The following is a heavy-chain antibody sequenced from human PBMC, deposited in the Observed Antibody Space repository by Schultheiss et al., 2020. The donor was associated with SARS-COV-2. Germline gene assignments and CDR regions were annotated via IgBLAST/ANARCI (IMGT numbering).Heavy chain of an antibody. CDR3: ARDPTTVGYSYGVYYYYGMDV. Sequence: SETLSLTCAVYGGSFSGYYWSWIRQPPGKGLEWIGEINHSGSTNYNPSLKSRVTISVDTSKNQFSLKLSSVTAADTAVYYCARDPTTVGYSYGVYYYYGMDVWGQGTTVTVSS. V-gene: IGHV4-34*01. CDR2: INHSGST. J-gene: IGHJ6*02. CDR1: GGSFSGYY. D-gene: IGHD5-18*01.